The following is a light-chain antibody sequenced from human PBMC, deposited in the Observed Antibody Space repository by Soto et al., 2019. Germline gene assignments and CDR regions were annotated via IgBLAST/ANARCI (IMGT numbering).Light chain of an antibody. V-gene: IGKV1-5*03. CDR2: RAS. J-gene: IGKJ3*01. CDR1: QSINTW. CDR3: QQYDTYSGT. Sequence: DIQMTQSPSTLSASVGDRVTITCRASQSINTWLAWYQQKPGQAPKLLIYRASSLESGVPSRFSGSGSGTDFPLTISSLQPDDFSTYYCQQYDTYSGTFGPGTKVDIK.